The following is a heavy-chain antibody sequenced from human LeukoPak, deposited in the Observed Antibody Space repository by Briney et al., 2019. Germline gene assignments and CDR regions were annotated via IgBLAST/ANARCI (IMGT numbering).Heavy chain of an antibody. V-gene: IGHV4-34*01. D-gene: IGHD4-17*01. CDR2: INHSGSA. Sequence: SETLSLTCAVYGGSFSGYYWSWIRQPPGKGLEWIGEINHSGSANYNPSPKSRVTISVDTSKNQFSLRLTSVTAADTAVYYCARSGEGGYGDHGFDYWGQGTLVTVSS. CDR1: GGSFSGYY. CDR3: ARSGEGGYGDHGFDY. J-gene: IGHJ4*02.